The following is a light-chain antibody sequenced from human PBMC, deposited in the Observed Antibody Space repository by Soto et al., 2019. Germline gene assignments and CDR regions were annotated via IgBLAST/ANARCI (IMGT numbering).Light chain of an antibody. CDR3: GADHGSGRNFVYV. Sequence: QPVLTQLPSASSSLGASVTLTCTLSSGYSNYKVDWYQQRPGKGPRFVMRVGTGGIVGSKGDGIPDRFSVLGSGLNRYLTIKNIQEEDESDYHCGADHGSGRNFVYVFGNGTKVTVL. V-gene: IGLV9-49*01. CDR2: VGTGGIVG. CDR1: SGYSNYK. J-gene: IGLJ1*01.